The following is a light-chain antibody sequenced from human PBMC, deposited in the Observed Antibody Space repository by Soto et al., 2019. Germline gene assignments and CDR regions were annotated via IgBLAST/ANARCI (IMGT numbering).Light chain of an antibody. V-gene: IGKV1-39*01. CDR1: QSITTY. J-gene: IGKJ5*01. CDR2: DAS. CDR3: QQAASFPIT. Sequence: DIQMTQSPSSLSASVGDRVTITCRASQSITTYLDWYQQKLGRAPRLLIYDASSLESGVPSRFSGSGSGTDFTLTINSLQPEDFATYYCQQAASFPITFGQGTRLEIK.